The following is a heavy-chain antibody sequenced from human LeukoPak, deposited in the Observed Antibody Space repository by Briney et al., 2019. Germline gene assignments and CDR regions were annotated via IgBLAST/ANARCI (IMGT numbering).Heavy chain of an antibody. V-gene: IGHV4-39*07. CDR1: GGSISSSNYY. CDR3: ARGRDGYNDGFDF. J-gene: IGHJ3*01. CDR2: IYYSGST. D-gene: IGHD5-24*01. Sequence: SETLSLTCTVSGGSISSSNYYWGWIRQPPGKGLEWIGRIYYSGSTYYNPSLKSRFTISVDTSKNQFSLRVSSATAADTAVYYCARGRDGYNDGFDFWGQGTMVTVSS.